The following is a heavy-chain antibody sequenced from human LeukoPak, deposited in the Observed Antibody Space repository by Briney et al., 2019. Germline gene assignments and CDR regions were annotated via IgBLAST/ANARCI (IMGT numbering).Heavy chain of an antibody. J-gene: IGHJ3*02. CDR3: AKDRKQWLAYDAFDI. CDR2: IRYDGSNK. CDR1: GFTFSSYG. V-gene: IGHV3-30*02. Sequence: GGSLRLSCAASGFTFSSYGMHWVRQAPGKGLEWVAFIRYDGSNKYYADSVKGRFTISRDNPKNTLYLQMNSLRAEDTAVYYCAKDRKQWLAYDAFDIWGQGTMVTVSS. D-gene: IGHD6-19*01.